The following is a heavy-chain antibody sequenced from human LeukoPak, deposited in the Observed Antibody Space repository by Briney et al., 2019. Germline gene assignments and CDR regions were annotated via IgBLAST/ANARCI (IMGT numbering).Heavy chain of an antibody. V-gene: IGHV3-7*03. D-gene: IGHD3-10*01. Sequence: GGSLRLSCAASGFTFSSYWMSWVRQASGKGLEWVGSIKQEGSEKYYVDSVKGRFAISRDNANNSLYLQMNSLRAEDTAVYYCARRIYGSGSPNFDFWGQGTLVTVSS. J-gene: IGHJ4*02. CDR3: ARRIYGSGSPNFDF. CDR2: IKQEGSEK. CDR1: GFTFSSYW.